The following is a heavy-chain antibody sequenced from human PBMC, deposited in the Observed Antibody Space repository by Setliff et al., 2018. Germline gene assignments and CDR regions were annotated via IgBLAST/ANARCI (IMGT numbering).Heavy chain of an antibody. J-gene: IGHJ3*02. V-gene: IGHV4-4*02. CDR2: IYHDGND. D-gene: IGHD1-26*01. CDR1: GASINSLSW. CDR3: ARDASASDGRNAFDI. Sequence: SETLSLTCTVSGASINSLSWWSWVRQPPGKGLEWIGEIYHDGNDKYTPSVHYSPSLKSRVTISIDKSNNQFSLKLSSVTAADTAIYYCARDASASDGRNAFDIWGQGTMVTVSS.